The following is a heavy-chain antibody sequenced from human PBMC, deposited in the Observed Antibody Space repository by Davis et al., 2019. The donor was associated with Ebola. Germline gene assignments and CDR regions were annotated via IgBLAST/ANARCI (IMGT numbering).Heavy chain of an antibody. CDR2: ISGSGGST. D-gene: IGHD2-2*01. Sequence: PGGSLRLSCAASGFTFSSYAMSWVRQAPGKGLEWVSAISGSGGSTYYADSVKGRFTISRDNSKNTLYLQMNSLRAEDTAVYYCARSGGEGCSSTSCYYYYYYGMDVWGQGTTVTVSS. V-gene: IGHV3-23*01. CDR3: ARSGGEGCSSTSCYYYYYYGMDV. J-gene: IGHJ6*02. CDR1: GFTFSSYA.